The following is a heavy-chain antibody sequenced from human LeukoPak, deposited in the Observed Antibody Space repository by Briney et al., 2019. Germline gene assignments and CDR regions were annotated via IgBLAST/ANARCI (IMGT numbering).Heavy chain of an antibody. V-gene: IGHV3-15*01. CDR3: TTGNVVVPAAISG. J-gene: IGHJ4*02. CDR1: GFTFSNAW. Sequence: GGPLRLSCAASGFTFSNAWMSWVRQAPGKGLERVGRIKSKTDGGTTDYAAPVKGRFTISRDVSKNTLYLQMNSLKTEDTAVYYCTTGNVVVPAAISGWGQGTLVTVSS. D-gene: IGHD2-2*01. CDR2: IKSKTDGGTT.